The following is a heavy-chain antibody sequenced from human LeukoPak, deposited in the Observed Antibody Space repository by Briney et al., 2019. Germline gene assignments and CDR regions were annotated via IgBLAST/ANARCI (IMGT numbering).Heavy chain of an antibody. J-gene: IGHJ6*02. D-gene: IGHD4-11*01. CDR1: GFTFSRYD. CDR3: ARVTTVTPLYGMDV. V-gene: IGHV3-13*01. CDR2: IGTAGDA. Sequence: GGSLRLSCAASGFTFSRYDMHWGRQVTGKGVEWVSSIGTAGDACYSVSVQGRFTLSSENAKNSLYLQMNSLRAGDTAVYYCARVTTVTPLYGMDVWGQGTTVTVSS.